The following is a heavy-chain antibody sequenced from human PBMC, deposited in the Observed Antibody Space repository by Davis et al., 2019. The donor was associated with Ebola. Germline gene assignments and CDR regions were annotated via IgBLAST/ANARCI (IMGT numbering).Heavy chain of an antibody. J-gene: IGHJ6*02. CDR3: ARQNWNSYYYYGMDV. V-gene: IGHV5-51*01. Sequence: GGSLRLSCKGSGYSFTSYWIGWVRQMPGKGLEWMGIIYPGDSDTSYSPSFQGQVTISADKSISTAYLQWSSLKASDTAMYYCARQNWNSYYYYGMDVWGQGTTVTVSS. CDR2: IYPGDSDT. D-gene: IGHD1-7*01. CDR1: GYSFTSYW.